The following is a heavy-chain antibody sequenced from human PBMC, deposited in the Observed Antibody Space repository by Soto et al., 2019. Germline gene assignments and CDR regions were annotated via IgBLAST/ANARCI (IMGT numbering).Heavy chain of an antibody. CDR2: ISGSGGST. CDR3: AKDFGMGVYYYDSSGYYLFDY. CDR1: GFTFSSYA. Sequence: GGSLRLSCAASGFTFSSYAMSWVRQAPGKGLEWVSAISGSGGSTYYADSVKGRFTISRDNSKNKLYLQMHSLRAEDTAVDYCAKDFGMGVYYYDSSGYYLFDYWGQGTLVTVSS. J-gene: IGHJ4*02. D-gene: IGHD3-22*01. V-gene: IGHV3-23*01.